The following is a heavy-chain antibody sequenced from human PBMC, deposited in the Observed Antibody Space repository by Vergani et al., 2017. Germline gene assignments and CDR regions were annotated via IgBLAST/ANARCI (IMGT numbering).Heavy chain of an antibody. CDR2: VTPEGTNT. CDR1: GFTFSRHW. Sequence: EVQLVESGGGLVQPGGSLRLSCAASGFTFSRHWMHWVRQAPGKGLVWVSRVTPEGTNTPYADSVKGRFTISRDNAKNSLYLQMNSLRAEDTAVYYCASDMVVVPAAMGIWGQGTMVTVSS. D-gene: IGHD2-2*01. V-gene: IGHV3-74*01. CDR3: ASDMVVVPAAMGI. J-gene: IGHJ3*02.